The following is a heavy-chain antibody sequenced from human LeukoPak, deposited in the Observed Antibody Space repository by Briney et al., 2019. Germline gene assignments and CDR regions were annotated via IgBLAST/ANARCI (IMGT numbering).Heavy chain of an antibody. Sequence: GASVKVSCKASGYTFTSYGISWVRQAPGQGLEWMGWISAYNGNTNYAQKLHGRVTMTTDTFPSTAYMELRSLRSDDTAVYYCARDAADIVVVPALQHYYFDYWGQGTLVTVSS. V-gene: IGHV1-18*01. CDR3: ARDAADIVVVPALQHYYFDY. CDR1: GYTFTSYG. J-gene: IGHJ4*02. CDR2: ISAYNGNT. D-gene: IGHD2-2*01.